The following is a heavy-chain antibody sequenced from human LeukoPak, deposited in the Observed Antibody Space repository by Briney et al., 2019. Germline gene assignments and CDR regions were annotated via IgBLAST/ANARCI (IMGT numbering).Heavy chain of an antibody. CDR3: ATDRYCSGGSCSFDY. CDR2: IYPGDSDT. D-gene: IGHD2-15*01. CDR1: GYSFNTYW. Sequence: GESLKISCKGSGYSFNTYWIAWVRQMPGKGLEWMGAIYPGDSDTRYSPSFQGQVTMSADKSISTAYLQWGSLKASDTAMYYCATDRYCSGGSCSFDYWGQGTLVTVSS. J-gene: IGHJ4*02. V-gene: IGHV5-51*01.